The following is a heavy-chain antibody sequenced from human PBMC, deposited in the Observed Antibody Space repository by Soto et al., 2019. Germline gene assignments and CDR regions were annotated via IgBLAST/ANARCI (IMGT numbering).Heavy chain of an antibody. J-gene: IGHJ5*02. V-gene: IGHV1-69*13. CDR3: ARGNYYDSSGYYQNRYNWFDP. CDR2: IIPIFGTA. D-gene: IGHD3-22*01. Sequence: SVKVSCKASGGTFSSYAISWVRQAPGQGLEWMGGIIPIFGTANYAQKFQGRVTITADESTSTAYMELSSLRSEDTAVYYCARGNYYDSSGYYQNRYNWFDPWGQGTLVTVSS. CDR1: GGTFSSYA.